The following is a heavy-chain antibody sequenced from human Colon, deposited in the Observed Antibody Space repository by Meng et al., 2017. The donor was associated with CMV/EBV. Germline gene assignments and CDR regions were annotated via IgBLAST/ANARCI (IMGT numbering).Heavy chain of an antibody. CDR2: IYYSGST. D-gene: IGHD3-3*01. V-gene: IGHV4-61*01. CDR1: GGSVSSGSYY. Sequence: SETLSLTCTVSGGSVSSGSYYWSWIRQPPGKGLEWIGYIYYSGSTNYNPSFKSRVTISVDTSKNQFSLKLSSVTAADTAVYYCARDWIFGVINSDYYYYGMDIWGQGTTVTVSS. J-gene: IGHJ6*02. CDR3: ARDWIFGVINSDYYYYGMDI.